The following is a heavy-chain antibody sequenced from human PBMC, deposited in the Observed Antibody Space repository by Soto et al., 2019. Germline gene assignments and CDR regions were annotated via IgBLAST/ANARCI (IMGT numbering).Heavy chain of an antibody. D-gene: IGHD3-22*01. V-gene: IGHV3-30*03. CDR3: ARDGGYYDSSGYYSIPWFDP. J-gene: IGHJ5*02. CDR1: GFTFSSYG. CDR2: ISYDGSNK. Sequence: GGSLRLSCAASGFTFSSYGMHWVRQAPGKGLEWVAVISYDGSNKYYADSVKGRFTISRDNSKNTLYLQMNSLRAEDTAVYYCARDGGYYDSSGYYSIPWFDPWGQGTLVTVSS.